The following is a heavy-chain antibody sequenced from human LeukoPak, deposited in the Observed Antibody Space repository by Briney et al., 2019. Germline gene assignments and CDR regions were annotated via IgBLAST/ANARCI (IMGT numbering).Heavy chain of an antibody. CDR3: ARDFGSYYCSSTSCYHFDY. CDR2: ISSSSSYI. V-gene: IGHV3-21*01. Sequence: GGSLRLSCAASGFTFSGYSMNWVRQAPGKGLEWVSSISSSSSYIYYADSVKGRFTISRDDAKNSLYLQMNSLRAEDTAVYYCARDFGSYYCSSTSCYHFDYWGQGTLVTVSS. CDR1: GFTFSGYS. J-gene: IGHJ4*02. D-gene: IGHD2-2*01.